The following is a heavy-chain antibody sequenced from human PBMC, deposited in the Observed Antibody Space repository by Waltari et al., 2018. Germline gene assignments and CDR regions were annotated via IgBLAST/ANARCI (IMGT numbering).Heavy chain of an antibody. CDR1: GYSFTSYW. CDR3: ARQAAAGAYYYYYYGMDV. J-gene: IGHJ6*02. CDR2: IYPGDSDT. Sequence: EVQLVQSGAEVKKPGESLKISCKGSGYSFTSYWIGWVRQMPGKGREWMGVIYPGDSDTRYSPSFQGQVTISADKSISTAYLQWSSLKASDTAMYYCARQAAAGAYYYYYYGMDVWGQGTTVTVSS. V-gene: IGHV5-51*01. D-gene: IGHD6-13*01.